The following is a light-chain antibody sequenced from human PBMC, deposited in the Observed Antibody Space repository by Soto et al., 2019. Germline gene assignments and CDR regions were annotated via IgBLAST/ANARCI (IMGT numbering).Light chain of an antibody. V-gene: IGLV9-49*01. J-gene: IGLJ2*01. Sequence: QSVLTQPPSASASLGASVTLTCTLSSGYSNYKVDWYQQRPGKGPRFEMRVGTGGIVGSKGDGIPDRFSVLGSGLNRYLTIKNIQEEDESDYHCGADHGSGSNVVFGGGTKLTVL. CDR3: GADHGSGSNVV. CDR2: VGTGGIVG. CDR1: SGYSNYK.